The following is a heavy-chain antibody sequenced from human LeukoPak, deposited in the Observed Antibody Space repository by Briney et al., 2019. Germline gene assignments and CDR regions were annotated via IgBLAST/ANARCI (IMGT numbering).Heavy chain of an antibody. Sequence: SETLSLTCTVSGGSISSYYWSWIRQPPGKGLEWIGYIYYSGSTNYNPSLKSRVTISVDTSKNQFSLKLSSVTAADTAAYYCAREAAAGPHYYYYYMDVWGKGTTVTVSS. D-gene: IGHD6-13*01. V-gene: IGHV4-59*01. CDR3: AREAAAGPHYYYYYMDV. CDR1: GGSISSYY. J-gene: IGHJ6*03. CDR2: IYYSGST.